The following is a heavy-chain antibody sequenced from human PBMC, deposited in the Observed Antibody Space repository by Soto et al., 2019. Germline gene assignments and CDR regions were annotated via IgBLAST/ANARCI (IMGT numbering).Heavy chain of an antibody. Sequence: QVQLVQSGAEVKKPGASVKVSCKASGYTFTSYGISWVRQAPGQGLEWMGWSSAHNGNTNYAQKPKGRVTLTTDTSTSTAYMELRSLKSDATAVYYCARVLPPFDPLGQGTLVTVSS. CDR2: SSAHNGNT. CDR3: ARVLPPFDP. V-gene: IGHV1-18*01. J-gene: IGHJ5*02. CDR1: GYTFTSYG.